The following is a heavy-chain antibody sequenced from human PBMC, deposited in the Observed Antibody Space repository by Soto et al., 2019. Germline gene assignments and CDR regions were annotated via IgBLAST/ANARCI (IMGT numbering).Heavy chain of an antibody. J-gene: IGHJ5*01. D-gene: IGHD3-22*01. CDR1: GGCISSGGYY. CDR3: ERGGIVVIPDS. CDR2: IYYSVGT. V-gene: IGHV4-31*03. Sequence: TLSLTCTVSGGCISSGGYYWSWIRQHPGKGLEWIGYIYYSVGTYYNPSLRGRVTISIEMSKNQFSLNLSSVTAADTAVYYCERGGIVVIPDSWGQGTLVTGSS.